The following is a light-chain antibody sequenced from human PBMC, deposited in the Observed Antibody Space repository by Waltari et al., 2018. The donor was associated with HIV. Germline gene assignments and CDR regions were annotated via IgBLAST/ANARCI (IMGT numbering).Light chain of an antibody. Sequence: QSALPQPASVSGSPGQSITISCTGASSDVGGYNYVPWYQQHPGKAPKLMIYEVSNRPSGVSNRFSCSKSGNTASLTISGLRAEDEADYYCSSYTGSSSVVFGGGTKLTVL. CDR3: SSYTGSSSVV. J-gene: IGLJ3*02. V-gene: IGLV2-14*01. CDR1: SSDVGGYNY. CDR2: EVS.